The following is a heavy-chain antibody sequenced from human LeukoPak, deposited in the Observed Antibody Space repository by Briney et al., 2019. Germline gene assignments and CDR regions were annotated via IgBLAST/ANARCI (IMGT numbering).Heavy chain of an antibody. V-gene: IGHV3-30*03. Sequence: GGSLRLSCAASRFTFRSYAMHWVRQAPGKGLEWAAVITYDGRQIYYADSVKGRFTISRDNSRNTLHLQMNSLRPEDTAVYYCARGFDILTGRDAFDIWGQGTMVTVSS. CDR1: RFTFRSYA. CDR2: ITYDGRQI. CDR3: ARGFDILTGRDAFDI. J-gene: IGHJ3*02. D-gene: IGHD3-9*01.